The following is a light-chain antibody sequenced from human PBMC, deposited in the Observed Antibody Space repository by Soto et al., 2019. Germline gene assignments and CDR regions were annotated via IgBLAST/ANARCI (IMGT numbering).Light chain of an antibody. Sequence: DIVMTQSPDSLAVSLGERATINCKSSQSVLYSSNNKNYLAWYQQKSGQPPKLLIYWASTRESGVPDRFSGSESGTDFTLTVSSLQAEDVAVYYCQQYYITPYTFGQGTKLEIK. J-gene: IGKJ2*01. V-gene: IGKV4-1*01. CDR1: QSVLYSSNNKNY. CDR3: QQYYITPYT. CDR2: WAS.